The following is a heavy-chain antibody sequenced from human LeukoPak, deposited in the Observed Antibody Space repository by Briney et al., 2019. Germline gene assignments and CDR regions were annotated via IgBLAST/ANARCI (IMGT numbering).Heavy chain of an antibody. CDR1: GGSISSYY. V-gene: IGHV4-59*01. CDR2: IYYSGST. CDR3: AREGYYYDSSGYPNYYYYYYMDV. Sequence: SETLSLTCTVSGGSISSYYWSWIRQPPGKGLEWIGYIYYSGSTNYNPSLKSRVTISVDTSKNQFSLKLSSVTAADTAVYYCAREGYYYDSSGYPNYYYYYYMDVWGKGTTVTVSS. J-gene: IGHJ6*03. D-gene: IGHD3-22*01.